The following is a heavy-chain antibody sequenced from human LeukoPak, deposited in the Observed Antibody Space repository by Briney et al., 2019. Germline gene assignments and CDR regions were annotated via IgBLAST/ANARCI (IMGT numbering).Heavy chain of an antibody. V-gene: IGHV4-39*07. CDR1: GGSISSSGYY. D-gene: IGHD5-12*01. J-gene: IGHJ4*02. Sequence: SETLSLTCTVSGGSISSSGYYWGWIRQLPGKGLEWIASIYYSGSTYYNPSLKSRVTISVDTSKNQFSLKLSSVTAADTAVYYCARDPIGSSATNDYWGQGTLVTVSS. CDR2: IYYSGST. CDR3: ARDPIGSSATNDY.